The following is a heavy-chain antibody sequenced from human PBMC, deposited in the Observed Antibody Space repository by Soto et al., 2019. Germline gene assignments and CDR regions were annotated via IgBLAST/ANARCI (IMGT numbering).Heavy chain of an antibody. D-gene: IGHD3-16*01. V-gene: IGHV3-23*01. J-gene: IGHJ4*02. Sequence: GGSLRLSCAASGITFRRHTMSWVRQAPGTGLEWVSTIDPSGANKNYADSVKGRFTISRDNSRNTLDLQMNSLRVGDTALYYCVSWVSAHFDYWGQGTPVTVSA. CDR3: VSWVSAHFDY. CDR2: IDPSGANK. CDR1: GITFRRHT.